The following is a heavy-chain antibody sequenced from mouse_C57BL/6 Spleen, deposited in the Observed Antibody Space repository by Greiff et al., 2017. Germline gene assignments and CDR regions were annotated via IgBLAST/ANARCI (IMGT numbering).Heavy chain of an antibody. J-gene: IGHJ2*01. V-gene: IGHV1-61*01. CDR3: ARHGYYVVDD. D-gene: IGHD2-3*01. Sequence: VQLQQPGAELVRPGSSVKLSCKASGYTFTSYWMDWVKQRPGQGLEWIGNIYPSDSETHYNQKFKDKATLTVDKSSSTAYMQLSSLTSEDSAVYYCARHGYYVVDDWGQGTTLTVSS. CDR2: IYPSDSET. CDR1: GYTFTSYW.